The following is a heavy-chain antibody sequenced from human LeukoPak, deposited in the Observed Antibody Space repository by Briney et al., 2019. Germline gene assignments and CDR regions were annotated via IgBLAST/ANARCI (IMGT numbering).Heavy chain of an antibody. V-gene: IGHV3-11*01. CDR3: AKDPIAAAGNFDY. D-gene: IGHD6-13*01. Sequence: GGSLRLSCAASGFTFSDYYMSWIRQAPGKGLEWVSYISSSGSTIYYTDSVKGRFTISRDNAKNSLYLQMNSLRAEDTALYYCAKDPIAAAGNFDYWGQGTLVTVSS. CDR1: GFTFSDYY. J-gene: IGHJ4*02. CDR2: ISSSGSTI.